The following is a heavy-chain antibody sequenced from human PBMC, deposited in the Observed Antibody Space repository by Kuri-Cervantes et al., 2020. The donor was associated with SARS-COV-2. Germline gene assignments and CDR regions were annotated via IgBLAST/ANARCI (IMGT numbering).Heavy chain of an antibody. CDR3: AGSSGRHIYYGMDV. Sequence: SETLSLTCTVSGGSISSGGYYWNWIRQHPGKGLEWIGYIYYSGSTYYNPSLKSRVTISVDTSKNQYSLKVISVTAADTAVYYCAGSSGRHIYYGMDVWGQGTTVTVSS. V-gene: IGHV4-31*03. D-gene: IGHD3-10*01. J-gene: IGHJ6*02. CDR1: GGSISSGGYY. CDR2: IYYSGST.